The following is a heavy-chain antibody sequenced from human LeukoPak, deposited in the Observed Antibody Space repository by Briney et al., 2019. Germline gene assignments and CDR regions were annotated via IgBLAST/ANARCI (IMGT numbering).Heavy chain of an antibody. CDR3: ARLYYYDSSGYYSYSYYFDY. CDR2: ISGSGGST. D-gene: IGHD3-22*01. CDR1: GFTFSSYA. V-gene: IGHV3-23*01. J-gene: IGHJ4*02. Sequence: GGSLRLSCAASGFTFSSYAMSWVRQAPGKGLEWVSAISGSGGSTYYAHSVKGRFTISRDNSKNTLYLQMNSLRAEATAVYYCARLYYYDSSGYYSYSYYFDYWGQGTLVTVSS.